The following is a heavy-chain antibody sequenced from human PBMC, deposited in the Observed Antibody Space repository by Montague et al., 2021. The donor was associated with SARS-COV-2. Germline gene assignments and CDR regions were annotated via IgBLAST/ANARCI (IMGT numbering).Heavy chain of an antibody. CDR2: ISYSGST. CDR1: GASVSSGNSY. J-gene: IGHJ1*01. Sequence: SETLSLTCTVSGASVSSGNSYWIWIRQPPGKGLEWIGYISYSGSTNYSPSLRSRVTISVDTSKNQVSLKVISAAAAATDVYYCARIGYGGVGYYYISPDWGQGTLVTVSS. D-gene: IGHD3-22*01. V-gene: IGHV4-61*01. CDR3: ARIGYGGVGYYYISPD.